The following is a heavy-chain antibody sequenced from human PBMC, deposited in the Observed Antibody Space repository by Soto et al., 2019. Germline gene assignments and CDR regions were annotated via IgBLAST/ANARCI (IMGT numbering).Heavy chain of an antibody. CDR1: GGTFSSYA. Sequence: SVKVSCKASGGTFSSYAISWVRQAPGQGLEWMGGIIPIFGTANYAQKFQGRVTITADESTSTAYMELSSLRSEDTAVYYCARGTKRVRPRYYYDSSGYYPIIWGQGTLVTVSS. V-gene: IGHV1-69*13. CDR3: ARGTKRVRPRYYYDSSGYYPII. D-gene: IGHD3-22*01. CDR2: IIPIFGTA. J-gene: IGHJ4*02.